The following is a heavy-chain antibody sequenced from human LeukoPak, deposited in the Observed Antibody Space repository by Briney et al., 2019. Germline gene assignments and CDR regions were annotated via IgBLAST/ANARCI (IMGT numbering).Heavy chain of an antibody. D-gene: IGHD3-10*01. CDR1: GYTFTGYY. J-gene: IGHJ4*02. CDR2: INPNSGGT. V-gene: IGHV1-2*02. Sequence: ASVKVSCKASGYTFTGYYMHWVRQAPGQGLEWMGWINPNSGGTNYAQKFQGRVTMTRDTSISTACMELSRLRSDDTAVYYCARVRDRITMVRGVIMLDYWGQGTLVTVSS. CDR3: ARVRDRITMVRGVIMLDY.